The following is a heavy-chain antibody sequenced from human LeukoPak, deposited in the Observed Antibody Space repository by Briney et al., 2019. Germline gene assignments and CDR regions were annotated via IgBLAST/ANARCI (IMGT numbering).Heavy chain of an antibody. CDR2: IHTAGGT. Sequence: GGSLRLSCAASGFTVSNANINWVRQAPGKGLEWVSIIHTAGGTNYADSVEGRFTVSRDNSKNTVYLQMNNLRVEDTAVYYCARHLDCSGDSCYSPHFDYWGQGTLVTVSS. V-gene: IGHV3-66*04. CDR1: GFTVSNAN. D-gene: IGHD2-15*01. CDR3: ARHLDCSGDSCYSPHFDY. J-gene: IGHJ4*02.